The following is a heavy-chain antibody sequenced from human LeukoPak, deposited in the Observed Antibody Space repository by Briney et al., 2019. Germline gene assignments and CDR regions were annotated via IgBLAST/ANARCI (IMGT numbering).Heavy chain of an antibody. J-gene: IGHJ4*02. CDR3: ARDVAALGSFDY. Sequence: SETLSLTCTVSGGSISSFYWSWIRQPAGKGLEWIGHIYTSGSTNDNPSLKSRVTMSVDTSKNQFSLKLSSVTAADTAVYYCARDVAALGSFDYWGQGTLVTVSS. CDR1: GGSISSFY. CDR2: IYTSGST. D-gene: IGHD6-13*01. V-gene: IGHV4-4*07.